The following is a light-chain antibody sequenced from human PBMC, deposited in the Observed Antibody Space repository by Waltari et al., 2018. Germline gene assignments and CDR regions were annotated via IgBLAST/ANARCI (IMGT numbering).Light chain of an antibody. CDR3: SSYISSSTLEL. CDR1: RSDVGAYTY. Sequence: QSALTQPASVSGSPGQSITISCTGTRSDVGAYTYVSWYQQPPGKAPKLMIFDVSNRPSGVSNRFSGSKSGNTASLTISGLQAEDEADYYCSSYISSSTLELFGGGTSLTVL. CDR2: DVS. J-gene: IGLJ2*01. V-gene: IGLV2-14*03.